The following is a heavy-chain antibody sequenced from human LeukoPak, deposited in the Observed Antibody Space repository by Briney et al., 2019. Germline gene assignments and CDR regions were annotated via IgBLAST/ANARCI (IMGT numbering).Heavy chain of an antibody. Sequence: SVKVSCKASGGTFSSYAISWVRQAPGQGLEWMGGIIPIFGTANYAQKFQGRVTITADESTSTAYMELSSLRSEDTAVYYCARGINYGSGSYPPYYYYMDVWGKGTTVTISS. CDR2: IIPIFGTA. V-gene: IGHV1-69*13. CDR1: GGTFSSYA. J-gene: IGHJ6*03. D-gene: IGHD3-10*01. CDR3: ARGINYGSGSYPPYYYYMDV.